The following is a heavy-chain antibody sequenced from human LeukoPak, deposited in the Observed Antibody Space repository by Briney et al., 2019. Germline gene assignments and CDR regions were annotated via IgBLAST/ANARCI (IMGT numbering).Heavy chain of an antibody. CDR3: AKDGGPPDSSSWLQYYFDY. D-gene: IGHD6-13*01. CDR1: GFTFSSYS. V-gene: IGHV3-21*01. J-gene: IGHJ4*02. Sequence: GGSLRLSCAASGFTFSSYSMNWVRQAPGKGLEWVSSISSSSSYIYYADSVKGRFTISRDNSKNTLYLQMNSLRAEDTAVYYCAKDGGPPDSSSWLQYYFDYWGQGTLVTVSS. CDR2: ISSSSSYI.